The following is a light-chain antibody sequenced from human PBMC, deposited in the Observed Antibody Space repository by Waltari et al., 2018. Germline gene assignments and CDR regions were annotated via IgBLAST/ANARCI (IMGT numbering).Light chain of an antibody. J-gene: IGLJ3*02. CDR1: SSNIGAGYD. Sequence: QSVLTQPPSVSGAPGQRVTISCTGSSSNIGAGYDVHWYQQFPGTAPKLLIYSNNNRPSGGPDRFSGSKSGTSASLAITGLQAEDEADYYCQCYDTSLSVNWVFGGGTKLTVL. V-gene: IGLV1-40*01. CDR3: QCYDTSLSVNWV. CDR2: SNN.